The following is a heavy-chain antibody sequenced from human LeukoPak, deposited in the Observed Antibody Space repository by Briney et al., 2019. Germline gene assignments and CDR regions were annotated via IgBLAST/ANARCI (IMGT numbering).Heavy chain of an antibody. J-gene: IGHJ4*02. V-gene: IGHV1-2*02. CDR3: ARELFLQLWLILNY. CDR2: INPNSGGT. CDR1: GYTFTSYA. Sequence: ASVKVSCKASGYTFTSYAMHWVRQAPGQGLEWMGWINPNSGGTNYAQKFQGRVTMTRDTSISTAYMELSRLRSDDTAVYYCARELFLQLWLILNYWGQGTLVTVSS. D-gene: IGHD5-18*01.